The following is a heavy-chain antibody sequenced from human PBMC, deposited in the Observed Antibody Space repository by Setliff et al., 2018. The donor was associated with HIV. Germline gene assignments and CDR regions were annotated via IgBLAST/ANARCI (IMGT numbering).Heavy chain of an antibody. V-gene: IGHV3-7*01. Sequence: PGESLRLSCAASGFTFSSRWMTWVRQAPGKGLEWVANMKQDGSENYFVDSVKGRFTISRDNTRSSLFLHMDSLTAEDTAVYYCAREALSRDGYSYFDYWGQGTLVTVSS. D-gene: IGHD5-12*01. CDR3: AREALSRDGYSYFDY. J-gene: IGHJ4*02. CDR1: GFTFSSRW. CDR2: MKQDGSEN.